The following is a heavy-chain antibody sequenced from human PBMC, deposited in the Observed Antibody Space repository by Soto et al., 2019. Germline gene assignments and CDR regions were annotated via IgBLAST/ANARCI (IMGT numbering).Heavy chain of an antibody. Sequence: SVKVSCKASGGTFSSYAISWVRQAPGQGLEWMGGIIPIFGTANYAQKLQGRVTITADESTSTAYMELSSLRSEDTAVYYCARDSAEQLDHYGMDVWGQGTTVTVSS. CDR3: ARDSAEQLDHYGMDV. D-gene: IGHD6-6*01. V-gene: IGHV1-69*13. CDR2: IIPIFGTA. J-gene: IGHJ6*02. CDR1: GGTFSSYA.